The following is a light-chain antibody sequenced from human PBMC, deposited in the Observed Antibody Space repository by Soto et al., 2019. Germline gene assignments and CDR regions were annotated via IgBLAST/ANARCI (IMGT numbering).Light chain of an antibody. CDR2: AAS. J-gene: IGKJ1*01. CDR1: QDISSY. V-gene: IGKV1-39*01. Sequence: IQLTQSPSSLSAYVGDRVTITCRASQDISSYLAWYQQKPGRAPKLLIHAASILQSGVPPRFSGSGYGTDFTLTITSLQLEDFATYYCQQSDVSPRTFGQGTKVDIK. CDR3: QQSDVSPRT.